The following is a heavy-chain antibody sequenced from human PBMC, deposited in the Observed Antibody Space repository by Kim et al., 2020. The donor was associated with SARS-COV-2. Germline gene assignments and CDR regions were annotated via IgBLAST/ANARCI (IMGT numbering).Heavy chain of an antibody. V-gene: IGHV1-69*13. CDR2: IIPIFGTT. Sequence: SVKVSCKASGGTFSSYGISWVRQAPGQGLEWMEGIIPIFGTTRYAQKFQGRVTMTAVESTSTAYLELSSLRSEDTAIYYCATTTFGGSNSRYYFDNWGQGTLVTVSS. D-gene: IGHD3-3*01. CDR3: ATTTFGGSNSRYYFDN. CDR1: GGTFSSYG. J-gene: IGHJ4*02.